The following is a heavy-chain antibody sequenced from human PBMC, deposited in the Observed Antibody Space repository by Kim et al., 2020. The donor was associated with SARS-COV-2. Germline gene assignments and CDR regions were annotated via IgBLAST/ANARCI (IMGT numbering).Heavy chain of an antibody. Sequence: ASVKVSCKVSGYTLTELSMHWVRQAPGKGLEWMGGFDPEDGETIYAQKFQGRVTMTEDTSTDTAYMELSSLRSEDTAVYYCATEYGYGPKGGEYFQHWGQGTLVTVSS. CDR2: FDPEDGET. D-gene: IGHD4-17*01. CDR3: ATEYGYGPKGGEYFQH. V-gene: IGHV1-24*01. J-gene: IGHJ1*01. CDR1: GYTLTELS.